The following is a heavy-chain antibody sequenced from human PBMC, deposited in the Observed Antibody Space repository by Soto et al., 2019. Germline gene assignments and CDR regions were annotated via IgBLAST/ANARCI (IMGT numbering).Heavy chain of an antibody. D-gene: IGHD5-12*01. V-gene: IGHV4-30-4*01. Sequence: SETLSLTCTVSGGSISSGDYYWSWIRQPPGKGLEWIGYIYYSGSTYYNPSLKSRVTISVDTSKNQFSLKLSSVTAADTAVYYCAGIRAPGSGPNYRIDYWGQGTLVTVSS. J-gene: IGHJ4*02. CDR1: GGSISSGDYY. CDR2: IYYSGST. CDR3: AGIRAPGSGPNYRIDY.